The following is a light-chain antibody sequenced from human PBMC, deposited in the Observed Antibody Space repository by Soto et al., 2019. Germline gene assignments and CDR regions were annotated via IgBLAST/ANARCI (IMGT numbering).Light chain of an antibody. Sequence: EIVLTQSPGTLSLSPGERAALSCRASQGFSSSFLAWYQHRPGQAPRLLIYGASSRATGIPDRFSGSRSGTDFTLTISRLEPEDFAVYYCQQYGRSPTFGPGTTVEIK. J-gene: IGKJ1*01. CDR2: GAS. CDR1: QGFSSSF. CDR3: QQYGRSPT. V-gene: IGKV3-20*01.